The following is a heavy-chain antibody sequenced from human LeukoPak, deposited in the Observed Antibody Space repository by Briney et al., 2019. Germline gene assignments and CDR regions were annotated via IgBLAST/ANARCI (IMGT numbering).Heavy chain of an antibody. CDR3: AKNMGYGDYWYFDL. D-gene: IGHD4-17*01. V-gene: IGHV1-69*04. J-gene: IGHJ2*01. Sequence: SVKVSCKASGGTFSSYAISWVRQAPGQGLEWMGRIIPILGIANYAQKFQGRVTITADKSTSTAYMELSRLNSDDTAVYYCAKNMGYGDYWYFDLWGRGTLVTVSS. CDR2: IIPILGIA. CDR1: GGTFSSYA.